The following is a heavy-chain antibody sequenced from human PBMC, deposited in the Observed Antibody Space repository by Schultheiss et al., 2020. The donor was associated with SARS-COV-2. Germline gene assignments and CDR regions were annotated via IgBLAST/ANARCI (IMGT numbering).Heavy chain of an antibody. D-gene: IGHD3-22*01. Sequence: GGSLRLSCAASGFTFSRYAMSWVRQAPGKGLEWVSGIGGSGGSTYYADSVKGRFTISRDNSKNTLYLQMNSLRAEDTAVYYCAGDYDSSEHWGQGTLVTVSS. CDR1: GFTFSRYA. CDR2: IGGSGGST. CDR3: AGDYDSSEH. V-gene: IGHV3-23*01. J-gene: IGHJ1*01.